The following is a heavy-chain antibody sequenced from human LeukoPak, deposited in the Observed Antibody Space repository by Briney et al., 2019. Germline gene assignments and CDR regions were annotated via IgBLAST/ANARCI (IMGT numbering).Heavy chain of an antibody. CDR3: ARVSSNYFIPHFDY. V-gene: IGHV4-30-4*07. D-gene: IGHD4-11*01. J-gene: IGHJ4*02. CDR1: GGSISSGGYS. Sequence: PSETLSLTCAVSGGSISSGGYSWRWIRQPPGKGLEWIGYIYYSGSTYYNPSLKSRVTISVDTSKNQFSLQLSSVTAADTAVYYCARVSSNYFIPHFDYWGQGTLVTASS. CDR2: IYYSGST.